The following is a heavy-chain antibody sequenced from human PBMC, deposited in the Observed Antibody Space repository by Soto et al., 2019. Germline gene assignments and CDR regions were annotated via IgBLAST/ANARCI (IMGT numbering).Heavy chain of an antibody. J-gene: IGHJ4*02. CDR1: GFTFSSSE. V-gene: IGHV3-48*03. D-gene: IGHD1-7*01. CDR3: ARELAWHYDY. CDR2: ISGSGTTI. Sequence: GGSLRLSCAASGFTFSSSEMNWVRQAPGKGLEWVSYISGSGTTIYYAASVKGRFTISRDNAKNSLYLQMNSLRAEDTAVYYCARELAWHYDYWGQGTLVTVSS.